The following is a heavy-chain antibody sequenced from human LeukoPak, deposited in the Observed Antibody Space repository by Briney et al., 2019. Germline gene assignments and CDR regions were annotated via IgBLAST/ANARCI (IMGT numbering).Heavy chain of an antibody. Sequence: PGGSLRLSCAASGFTFSSYSMNWVRQAPGKGLEWVSSISSSSSYIYYADSVKGRFTISRDNAKNSLYLQMDSLRGDDTAVFYCAREQMGPNGYYYGMDVWGQGTTVTVSS. CDR3: AREQMGPNGYYYGMDV. J-gene: IGHJ6*02. CDR1: GFTFSSYS. D-gene: IGHD2-8*01. CDR2: ISSSSSYI. V-gene: IGHV3-21*01.